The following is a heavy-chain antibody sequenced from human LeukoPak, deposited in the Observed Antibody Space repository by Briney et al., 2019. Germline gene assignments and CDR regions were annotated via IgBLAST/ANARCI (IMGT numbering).Heavy chain of an antibody. CDR2: IYTSGST. D-gene: IGHD3-10*01. CDR3: AREKGEIWFGESHFDY. CDR1: GGSISRGGYY. Sequence: SETLSLTCTVSGGSISRGGYYWSWIRQPAGKGLEWLGHIYTSGSTNYNPSLKSRVTISVDTSKNQFSLKLSSVTAADTAVYYCAREKGEIWFGESHFDYWGQGTLGTVSS. V-gene: IGHV4-61*09. J-gene: IGHJ4*02.